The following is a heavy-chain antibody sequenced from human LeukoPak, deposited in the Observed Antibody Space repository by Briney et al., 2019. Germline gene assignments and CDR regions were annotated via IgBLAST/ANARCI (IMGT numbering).Heavy chain of an antibody. V-gene: IGHV1-69*05. CDR1: GGTFSSYA. CDR2: IIPIFGTA. J-gene: IGHJ4*02. Sequence: ASVKVSCKASGGTFSSYAISWVRQAPGQGLEWMGRIIPIFGTANYAQKFQGRVTITTDESTSTAYMKLSSLRSEDTAVYYCARGQDWAAAGTGYYFDYWGQGTLVTVSS. D-gene: IGHD6-13*01. CDR3: ARGQDWAAAGTGYYFDY.